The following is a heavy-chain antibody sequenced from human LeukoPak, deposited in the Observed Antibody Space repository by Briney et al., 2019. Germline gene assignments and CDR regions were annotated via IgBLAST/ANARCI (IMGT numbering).Heavy chain of an antibody. J-gene: IGHJ4*02. V-gene: IGHV3-7*01. D-gene: IGHD3-10*01. CDR3: ARHAQWFGLFQYHFDY. Sequence: PGGSLRLSCAASGFSFSSYWMSWVRQAPGKGLEWVAKINQDGSEKYYVDSVKGRFTVSRDNAKNSLYVQMNSLRAEDTAVYYCARHAQWFGLFQYHFDYWGRGTLVTVSS. CDR2: INQDGSEK. CDR1: GFSFSSYW.